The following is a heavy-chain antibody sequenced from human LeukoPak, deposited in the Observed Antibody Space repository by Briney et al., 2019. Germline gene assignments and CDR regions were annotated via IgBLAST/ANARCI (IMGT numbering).Heavy chain of an antibody. J-gene: IGHJ4*02. CDR3: ARRGRYSYGSYFDY. D-gene: IGHD5-18*01. Sequence: GESLKISCKGSGYSFTSYWIGWVRQLPGKGLEWMGIIYPGDSDTAYSPSFQGQVTVSADKSITTAYLQWSSLKASDTAMYYCARRGRYSYGSYFDYWGQGTLVTVSS. CDR1: GYSFTSYW. CDR2: IYPGDSDT. V-gene: IGHV5-51*01.